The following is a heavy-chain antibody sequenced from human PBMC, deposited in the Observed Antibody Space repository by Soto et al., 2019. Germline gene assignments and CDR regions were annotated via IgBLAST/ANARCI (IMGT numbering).Heavy chain of an antibody. Sequence: PGGSLRLSCAACGFSFSSYSMTWVRQAPWKGLEWISAISGSGGSTNYADSVKGRFTISRDNSKNTLYLQMNSLRAEDTAVYYCAKSSRSDTSWFDPSGQATLVTVSS. J-gene: IGHJ5*02. CDR2: ISGSGGST. CDR3: AKSSRSDTSWFDP. D-gene: IGHD2-21*02. V-gene: IGHV3-23*01. CDR1: GFSFSSYS.